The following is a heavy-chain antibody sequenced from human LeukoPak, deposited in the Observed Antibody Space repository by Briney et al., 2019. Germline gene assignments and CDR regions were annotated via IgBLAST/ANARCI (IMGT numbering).Heavy chain of an antibody. CDR2: ASGSGGST. D-gene: IGHD4-23*01. J-gene: IGHJ4*02. Sequence: GGSLRLSCAASGFSVSNNYMSWVRQPPGKGLEWVSSASGSGGSTYYADSVKGRFTISRDDSKNTLYLQMNSLRAEDTAVYYCAKDLGSVVTPPSLDYWGQGTLVTVSS. CDR1: GFSVSNNY. V-gene: IGHV3-23*01. CDR3: AKDLGSVVTPPSLDY.